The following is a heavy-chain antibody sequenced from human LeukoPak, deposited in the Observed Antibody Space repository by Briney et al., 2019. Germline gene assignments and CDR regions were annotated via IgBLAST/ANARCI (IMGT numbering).Heavy chain of an antibody. D-gene: IGHD2-21*02. J-gene: IGHJ4*02. CDR3: ARAQTYGDSRLLLDY. CDR1: GFTFDDYG. V-gene: IGHV3-20*04. CDR2: INWNGGST. Sequence: GGSLRLSCATSGFTFDDYGMSWVRQAPGKGLEWVSGINWNGGSTGYADSVEGRFTISRDNAKNSQYLQMNSLRVEDTALYYCARAQTYGDSRLLLDYWGQGTLVTVSS.